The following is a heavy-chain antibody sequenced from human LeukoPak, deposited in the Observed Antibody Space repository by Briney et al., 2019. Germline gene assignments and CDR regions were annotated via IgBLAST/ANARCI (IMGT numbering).Heavy chain of an antibody. CDR1: GGSISSYY. J-gene: IGHJ3*02. Sequence: SETLSLTCTVSGGSISSYYWSWIRQPPGKGLEWIGNIYYSGSTNYNPSLKSRVTISVDTSKNQFSLKLSSVTAADTAVYYCARGRVGQWLVDAFDIWGQGTMVTVSS. D-gene: IGHD6-19*01. CDR3: ARGRVGQWLVDAFDI. CDR2: IYYSGST. V-gene: IGHV4-59*01.